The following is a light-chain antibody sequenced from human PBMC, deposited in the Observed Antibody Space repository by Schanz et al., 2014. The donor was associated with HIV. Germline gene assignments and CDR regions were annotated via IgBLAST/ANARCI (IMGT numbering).Light chain of an antibody. V-gene: IGLV2-14*03. CDR1: SSDVGGYNY. Sequence: QSALTQPASVSGSPGQSITISCTGTSSDVGGYNYVSWYQQYPGKAPKLMIYDVSNRPSGVSNRFSGSKSGNTASLTISGLQAEDEADYYCSSYTNTTIRNVFGGGTKVTVL. CDR3: SSYTNTTIRNV. J-gene: IGLJ2*01. CDR2: DVS.